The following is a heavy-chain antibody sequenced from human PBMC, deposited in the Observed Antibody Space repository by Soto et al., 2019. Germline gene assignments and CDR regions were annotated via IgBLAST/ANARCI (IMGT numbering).Heavy chain of an antibody. CDR1: GGSFSGYY. CDR2: INHSGST. Sequence: PSETLSLTCAVYGGSFSGYYWSWIRQPPGKGLEWIGEINHSGSTNYNPSLKSRVTISVDTSKNQFSLKLSSVTAADTAVYYCARAKYYDYVWGSYRPMVYYGMDVWGQGTTVTVSS. J-gene: IGHJ6*02. V-gene: IGHV4-34*01. D-gene: IGHD3-16*02. CDR3: ARAKYYDYVWGSYRPMVYYGMDV.